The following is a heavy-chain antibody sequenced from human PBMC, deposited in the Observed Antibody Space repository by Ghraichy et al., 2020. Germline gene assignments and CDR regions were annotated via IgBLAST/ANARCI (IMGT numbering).Heavy chain of an antibody. Sequence: SDTLSLTCTVSGGSISTNYWTWIRQPPGKGLEWIAYMYYSGSSNYNPSLKSRVTISVDTSKKQFSLKLSSLTAADTAVYYCATHSYSNTWYYFDSWGQGTLVTVSS. V-gene: IGHV4-59*07. D-gene: IGHD6-13*01. CDR2: MYYSGSS. CDR3: ATHSYSNTWYYFDS. J-gene: IGHJ4*02. CDR1: GGSISTNY.